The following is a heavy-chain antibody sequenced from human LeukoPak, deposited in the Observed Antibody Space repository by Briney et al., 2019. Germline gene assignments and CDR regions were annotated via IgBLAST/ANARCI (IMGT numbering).Heavy chain of an antibody. CDR1: GYSFTDYF. Sequence: ASVKVSCKASGYSFTDYFMHWVRQAPGQGLEWMGWINPKSGGTKYAEKFQGRVTMTRDTSINTAYLELSRLRSDDTAVYYCARVVGSRWVFFHYFDYWGQGTQVTVSS. CDR2: INPKSGGT. J-gene: IGHJ4*02. D-gene: IGHD6-19*01. V-gene: IGHV1-2*02. CDR3: ARVVGSRWVFFHYFDY.